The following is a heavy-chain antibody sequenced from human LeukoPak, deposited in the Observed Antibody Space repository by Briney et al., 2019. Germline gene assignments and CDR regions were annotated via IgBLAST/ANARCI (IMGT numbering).Heavy chain of an antibody. D-gene: IGHD3-22*01. CDR3: ARAYQDSSGYYYFDY. V-gene: IGHV1-69*13. J-gene: IGHJ4*02. CDR1: GGTFSSYA. Sequence: SVKVSCKVSGGTFSSYAISWVRQAPGQGLEWMGGIIPIFGIANYAQKFQGRVTITADESTSTAYMELSSLRSEDTAVYYCARAYQDSSGYYYFDYWGQGTLVTVSS. CDR2: IIPIFGIA.